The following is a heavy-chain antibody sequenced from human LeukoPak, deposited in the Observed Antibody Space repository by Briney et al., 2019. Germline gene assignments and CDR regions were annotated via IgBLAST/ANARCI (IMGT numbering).Heavy chain of an antibody. V-gene: IGHV5-51*01. Sequence: GESLKISCKGSGYSFTGYWIAWVRQMPGKGLEWMGIIYPGDSDTRYSPSFQGQVTISADKSISTAYLQWSSLKASDTAMYYCARRASSTSYYYYYYMDVWGKGTTVTVSS. CDR2: IYPGDSDT. CDR1: GYSFTGYW. D-gene: IGHD2-2*01. CDR3: ARRASSTSYYYYYYMDV. J-gene: IGHJ6*03.